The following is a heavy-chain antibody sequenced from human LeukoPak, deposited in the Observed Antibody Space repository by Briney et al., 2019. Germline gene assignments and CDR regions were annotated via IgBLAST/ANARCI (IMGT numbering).Heavy chain of an antibody. J-gene: IGHJ5*02. D-gene: IGHD2-15*01. V-gene: IGHV3-74*01. CDR2: IKSDGSMT. Sequence: PGGSLRFSCVASGFTFSGYCMHWVRQPPGKGLVWVSRIKSDGSMTNYADSVKGRFTISRDNAKHTLYLQMNSLRAEDTAVYYCASQVVGAAFDPWGQGTLVTVSS. CDR3: ASQVVGAAFDP. CDR1: GFTFSGYC.